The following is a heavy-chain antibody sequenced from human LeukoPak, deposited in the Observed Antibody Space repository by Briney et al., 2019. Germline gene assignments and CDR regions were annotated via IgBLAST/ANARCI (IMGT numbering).Heavy chain of an antibody. CDR1: GGSISSSSYY. Sequence: SETLSLTCTVSGGSISSSSYYWGWIRQPPGKGLEWIGSIYYSGSTYYNPSPKSRVTISVDTSKNQFSLKLSSVTAADTAVYYCARLSGIAVAGTVDYWGQGTLVTVSS. D-gene: IGHD6-19*01. V-gene: IGHV4-39*01. CDR3: ARLSGIAVAGTVDY. J-gene: IGHJ4*02. CDR2: IYYSGST.